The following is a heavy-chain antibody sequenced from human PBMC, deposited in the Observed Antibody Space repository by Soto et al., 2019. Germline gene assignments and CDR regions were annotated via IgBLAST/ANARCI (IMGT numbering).Heavy chain of an antibody. CDR2: IGTAGDT. V-gene: IGHV3-13*01. Sequence: GGSLRLSCAGSGFSFSTYDMHWVRQATGKGLEWVSSIGTAGDTYYEDSVRGRFTISRENAKNSFYLEMKNLRVGDTAVYYFSRWFGTTSYGMDVWGRGTTVTVSS. CDR3: SRWFGTTSYGMDV. J-gene: IGHJ6*02. D-gene: IGHD3-10*01. CDR1: GFSFSTYD.